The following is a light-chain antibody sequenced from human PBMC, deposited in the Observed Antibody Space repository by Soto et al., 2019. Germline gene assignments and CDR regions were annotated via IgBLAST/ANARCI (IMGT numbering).Light chain of an antibody. CDR2: GAY. CDR1: QSVSSD. Sequence: EIVLTQSPATLSVAPGERATLSCRASQSVSSDLAWFQQKPGQAPRLLMYGAYTRATGIPARFSGRGSGTEFTLTISSLQSEDFALYHCQQYNNWPLTFGGGTKVEIK. V-gene: IGKV3-15*01. J-gene: IGKJ4*01. CDR3: QQYNNWPLT.